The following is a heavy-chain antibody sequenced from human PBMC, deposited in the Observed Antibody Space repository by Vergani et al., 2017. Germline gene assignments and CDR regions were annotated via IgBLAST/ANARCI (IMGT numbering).Heavy chain of an antibody. Sequence: EVQLVQSGAEVKKPGESLKISCKGSGYSFTSYWIGWVRQMPGKGLEWMGIIYPGDSDTRYSPSFQGQVTISADESISTAYLQWSSLKASDTAMYYCARLDGPLIYMTRGNWFDPWGQGTLVTVSS. CDR2: IYPGDSDT. CDR3: ARLDGPLIYMTRGNWFDP. J-gene: IGHJ5*02. D-gene: IGHD3/OR15-3a*01. CDR1: GYSFTSYW. V-gene: IGHV5-51*01.